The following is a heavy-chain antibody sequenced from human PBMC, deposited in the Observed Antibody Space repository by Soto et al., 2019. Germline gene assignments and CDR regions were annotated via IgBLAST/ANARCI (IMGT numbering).Heavy chain of an antibody. CDR1: GDSVTTCSYY. CDR2: IYYSGST. J-gene: IGHJ6*02. V-gene: IGHV4-61*03. D-gene: IGHD4-4*01. CDR3: TSAAVSETALDV. Sequence: SETLSLTCKVSGDSVTTCSYYWTWIRHAPGKGLEWIGYIYYSGSTNYNPSLESRATIFADKSGSHFSLNLTSVTADDTAVYYCTSAAVSETALDVWGQGTTVTVSS.